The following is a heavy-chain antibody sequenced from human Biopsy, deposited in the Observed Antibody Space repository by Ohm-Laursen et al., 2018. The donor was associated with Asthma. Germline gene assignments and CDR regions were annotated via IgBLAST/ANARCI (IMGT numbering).Heavy chain of an antibody. CDR2: IMTVFGTT. CDR1: GGTFSNFA. D-gene: IGHD6-19*01. V-gene: IGHV1-69*01. CDR3: ARCQVGYSSGWSLLLKKIYYSGMDV. J-gene: IGHJ6*02. Sequence: SSVKVSCKAPGGTFSNFAISWVRQAPGQGLEWLGGIMTVFGTTNYAQKFQGRVIITADESTSTAYMEVTSLRSEDTATYYCARCQVGYSSGWSLLLKKIYYSGMDVWGQGTAVTVSS.